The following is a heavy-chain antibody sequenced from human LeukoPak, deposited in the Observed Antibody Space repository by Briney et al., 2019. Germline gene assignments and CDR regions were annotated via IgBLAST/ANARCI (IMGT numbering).Heavy chain of an antibody. CDR3: TSALNLVLGELLGY. J-gene: IGHJ4*02. V-gene: IGHV3-15*01. Sequence: GGSLRLSCAASGFIFSKAWMAWVRQAPGKGLEWVGHIKTEAEDGTTDYAAPVKGRFTISRDDAKSTLYLQMNSLNTEDTAVYFCTSALNLVLGELLGYGGQGTLVTVS. CDR1: GFIFSKAW. D-gene: IGHD3-16*01. CDR2: IKTEAEDGTT.